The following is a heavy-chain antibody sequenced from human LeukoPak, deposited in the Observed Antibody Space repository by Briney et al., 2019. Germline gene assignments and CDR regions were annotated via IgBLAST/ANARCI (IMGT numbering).Heavy chain of an antibody. CDR3: ARDKFDIVVVTTIYYYYYMDV. V-gene: IGHV3-7*01. D-gene: IGHD2-21*02. Sequence: GGSLRLACAASGFTFSTYWMNWVRQAPGKGLEWVANIKEDGSEKDYVDYVKGRFTISRDNAKNSLYLQMNSLRAEDTAVYYCARDKFDIVVVTTIYYYYYMDVWGKGTTVTVSS. J-gene: IGHJ6*03. CDR2: IKEDGSEK. CDR1: GFTFSTYW.